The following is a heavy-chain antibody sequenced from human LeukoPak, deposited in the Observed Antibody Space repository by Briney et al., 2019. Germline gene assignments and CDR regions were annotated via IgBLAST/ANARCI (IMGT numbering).Heavy chain of an antibody. CDR1: GFTFSSYW. CDR3: ARDHSGYEYGSFTYHYQYMDV. J-gene: IGHJ6*03. CDR2: IKQDGSEK. Sequence: TGGSLRLSCAASGFTFSSYWMGWVRQAPGKGVERVTNIKQDGSEKYYADSVKGRFTISRDNAKNSMYLQMNSLRADDTAVYYCARDHSGYEYGSFTYHYQYMDVWGKGTTVTVSS. D-gene: IGHD5-12*01. V-gene: IGHV3-7*01.